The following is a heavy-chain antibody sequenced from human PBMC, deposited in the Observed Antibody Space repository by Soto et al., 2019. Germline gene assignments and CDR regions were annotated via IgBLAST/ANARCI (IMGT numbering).Heavy chain of an antibody. V-gene: IGHV1-69*01. CDR1: GGTFSSYA. CDR2: IIPIFGTA. J-gene: IGHJ6*01. CDR3: PRGQGPNYNYGRTA. Sequence: QVQLVQSGAEVKKPGSSVKVSCKASGGTFSSYAISWVRQAPGQGLEWMGGIIPIFGTANYAQKFQGRVTITADESTSKAYMGWAGRGFEETAVNNGPRGQGPNYNYGRTAGGKGPRSPSPQ.